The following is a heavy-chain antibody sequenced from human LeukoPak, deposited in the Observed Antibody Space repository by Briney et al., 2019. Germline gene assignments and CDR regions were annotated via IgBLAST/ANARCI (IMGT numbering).Heavy chain of an antibody. J-gene: IGHJ2*01. D-gene: IGHD5-12*01. V-gene: IGHV4-59*08. Sequence: SETLSLTCTVSGGSISSYYWSWIRQPPGKGLEWIGYIYYSGSTNYNPSLKSRVTISVDTSKNQFSLKLSSVTAADTAVYYRARHEGGYTWYLGLWGRGTLVTVSS. CDR1: GGSISSYY. CDR3: ARHEGGYTWYLGL. CDR2: IYYSGST.